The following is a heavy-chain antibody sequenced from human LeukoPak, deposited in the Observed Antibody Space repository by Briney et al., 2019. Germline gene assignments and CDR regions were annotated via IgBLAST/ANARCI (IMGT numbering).Heavy chain of an antibody. CDR2: ISYDGINK. CDR3: AKPKGPDGIAAAGAYDY. CDR1: GFTFSSHG. J-gene: IGHJ4*02. D-gene: IGHD6-13*01. Sequence: GGSLRLSCAASGFTFSSHGMHWLRQAPGKGLEWVAVISYDGINKYYADSVKGRFTISRDNSKNTLYLQMNSLRAEDTAVYYCAKPKGPDGIAAAGAYDYWGQGTLVTVSS. V-gene: IGHV3-30*18.